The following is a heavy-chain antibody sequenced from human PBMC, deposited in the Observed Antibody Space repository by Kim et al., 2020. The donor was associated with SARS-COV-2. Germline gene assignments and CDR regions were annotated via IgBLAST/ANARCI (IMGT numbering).Heavy chain of an antibody. J-gene: IGHJ4*02. D-gene: IGHD6-19*01. CDR3: TTLAGVAGLNY. V-gene: IGHV3-15*01. CDR2: T. Sequence: TDYAAPVKGRFTISRDDSKNTLYRQMNSLKTEDTAVYYCTTLAGVAGLNYWGQGTLVTVSS.